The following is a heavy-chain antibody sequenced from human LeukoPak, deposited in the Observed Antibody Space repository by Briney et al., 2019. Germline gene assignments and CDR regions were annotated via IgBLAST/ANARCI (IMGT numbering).Heavy chain of an antibody. Sequence: SETLSLTCAVYGGSFSGYYWSWIRQPPGKGLEWIGEINHSGSTNYNPSLKSRDTVSVDTSKNQYSLRLSSVTAADTALYYCVRYCTGDSCFPFDYWGPGTLVTVSS. J-gene: IGHJ4*02. D-gene: IGHD2-15*01. CDR2: INHSGST. CDR3: VRYCTGDSCFPFDY. V-gene: IGHV4-34*01. CDR1: GGSFSGYY.